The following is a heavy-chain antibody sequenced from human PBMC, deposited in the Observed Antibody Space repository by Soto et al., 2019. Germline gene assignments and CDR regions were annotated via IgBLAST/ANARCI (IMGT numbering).Heavy chain of an antibody. CDR1: GGSFSGYY. CDR2: INHSGST. CDR3: ARAGGLLWFGELLYPRHVGWFDP. J-gene: IGHJ5*02. D-gene: IGHD3-10*01. V-gene: IGHV4-34*01. Sequence: SETLSLTCAVYGGSFSGYYWSWTRQPPGKGLEWIGEINHSGSTNYNPSLKSRVTISVDTSKNQFSLKLSSVTAADTSVYYCARAGGLLWFGELLYPRHVGWFDPWGQGTLVTVSS.